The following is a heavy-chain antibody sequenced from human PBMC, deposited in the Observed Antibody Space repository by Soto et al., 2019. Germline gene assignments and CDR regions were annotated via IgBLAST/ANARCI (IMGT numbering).Heavy chain of an antibody. J-gene: IGHJ6*02. D-gene: IGHD2-2*01. CDR3: ARTQYCSSTTCHYYCYGMDG. Sequence: GESLTISFKGSGYGFTSYWIGWVRQMPGKGLEWMGIIYPGDSDTRYSPSFQGQVTISADKSISTAYLQWSSLKASDTATYYCARTQYCSSTTCHYYCYGMDGWGQRTTATVSS. V-gene: IGHV5-51*01. CDR1: GYGFTSYW. CDR2: IYPGDSDT.